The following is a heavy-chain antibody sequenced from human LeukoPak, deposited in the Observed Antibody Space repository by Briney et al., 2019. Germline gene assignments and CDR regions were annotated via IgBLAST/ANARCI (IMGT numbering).Heavy chain of an antibody. CDR1: GGTFSSYA. V-gene: IGHV1-69*13. J-gene: IGHJ4*02. D-gene: IGHD3-22*01. CDR2: IIPIFGTA. CDR3: ARDGREENYYYDSSGYYSSLDY. Sequence: PVKVSCKASGGTFSSYAISWVRQAPGQGLEWMGGIIPIFGTANYAQKFQGRVTITADESTSTAYMELSSLRSEDTAVYYCARDGREENYYYDSSGYYSSLDYWGQGALVTVSS.